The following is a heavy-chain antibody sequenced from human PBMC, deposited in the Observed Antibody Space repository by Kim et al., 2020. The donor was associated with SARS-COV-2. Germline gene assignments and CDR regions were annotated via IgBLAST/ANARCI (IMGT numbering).Heavy chain of an antibody. Sequence: GGSLRLSCAASGFTFSSYAMSWVRQAPGKGLEWVSAISGSGGSTYYADSVKGRFTISRDNSKNTLYLQMNSLRAEDTAVYYCAKDLGAYYDSSAWAAIRYYYAMDVWGQGTTVTVSS. CDR2: ISGSGGST. J-gene: IGHJ6*01. CDR3: AKDLGAYYDSSAWAAIRYYYAMDV. V-gene: IGHV3-23*01. D-gene: IGHD3-22*01. CDR1: GFTFSSYA.